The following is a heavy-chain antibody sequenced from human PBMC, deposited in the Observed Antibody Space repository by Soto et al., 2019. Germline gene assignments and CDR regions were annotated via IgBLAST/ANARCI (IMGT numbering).Heavy chain of an antibody. D-gene: IGHD6-19*01. J-gene: IGHJ6*02. Sequence: PGGSLRLSCAASGFTFSSYAMSWVRQAPGKGLEWVSAISGSGGSTYYADSVKGRFTISRENSKNTLYLQMNSLRAEDTAVYYCAKRSGWSYYYYYGMDVWGQGTTVTVSS. CDR1: GFTFSSYA. CDR3: AKRSGWSYYYYYGMDV. V-gene: IGHV3-23*01. CDR2: ISGSGGST.